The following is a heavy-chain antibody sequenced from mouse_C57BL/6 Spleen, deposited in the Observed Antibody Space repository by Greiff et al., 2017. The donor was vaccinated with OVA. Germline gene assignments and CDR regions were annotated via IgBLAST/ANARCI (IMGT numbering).Heavy chain of an antibody. CDR1: GFTFSDYY. Sequence: EVMLVESGGGLVQPGGSLKLSCAASGFTFSDYYMYWVRQTPEKRLEWVAYISNGGGSTYYPDTVKGRFTISRDNAKNTLYLQMSRLKSEDTAMYYCASHEEGYGNLAWFAYWGQGTLVTVSA. CDR2: ISNGGGST. V-gene: IGHV5-12*01. CDR3: ASHEEGYGNLAWFAY. D-gene: IGHD2-1*01. J-gene: IGHJ3*01.